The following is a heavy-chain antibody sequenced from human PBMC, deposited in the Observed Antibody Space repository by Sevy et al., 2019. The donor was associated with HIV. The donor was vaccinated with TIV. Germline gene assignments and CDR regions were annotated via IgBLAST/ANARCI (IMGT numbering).Heavy chain of an antibody. J-gene: IGHJ3*01. CDR2: INGGGGST. V-gene: IGHV3-23*01. D-gene: IGHD3-22*01. Sequence: GGSLRLSCAASGFTFSSYAMSWVRQAPGKGLEWVSGINGGGGSTYYADSVKGRFTISRDNSKNTLYLQMDSLRAEDTAVYYCAGGRYDSSGSFDAFDLWGQGTTVTVSS. CDR3: AGGRYDSSGSFDAFDL. CDR1: GFTFSSYA.